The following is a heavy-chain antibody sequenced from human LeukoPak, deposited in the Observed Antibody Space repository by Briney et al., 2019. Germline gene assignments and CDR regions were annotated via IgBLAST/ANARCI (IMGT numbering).Heavy chain of an antibody. CDR3: ARGTVGATTVLDY. CDR1: GFTFSSYG. V-gene: IGHV3-30*03. J-gene: IGHJ4*02. CDR2: ISYDGSNK. Sequence: GGSLRLSCAASGFTFSSYGMHWVRQAPGKGLEWVAVISYDGSNKYYADSVKGRFTISRDNSKNTLYLQMNSLRAEDTAVYYCARGTVGATTVLDYWGQGTLVTVSS. D-gene: IGHD1-26*01.